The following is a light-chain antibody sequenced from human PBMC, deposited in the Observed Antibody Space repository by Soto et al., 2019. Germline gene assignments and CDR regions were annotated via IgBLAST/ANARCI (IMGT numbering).Light chain of an antibody. CDR2: EVS. J-gene: IGKJ5*01. V-gene: IGKV2D-29*02. CDR1: QSLLHITGETF. Sequence: DVVMTQTPLSLSVAPGQPASISCKSSQSLLHITGETFLFWYLQKPGQSPQLLIYEVSTRVSGVPDRVSGSGSGTDFPLEISRVETDDVGIYYCMQSTQLPPTFGQGTRLGIE. CDR3: MQSTQLPPT.